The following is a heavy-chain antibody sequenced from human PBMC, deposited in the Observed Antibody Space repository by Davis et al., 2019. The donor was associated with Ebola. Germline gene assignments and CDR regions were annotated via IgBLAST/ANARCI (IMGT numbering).Heavy chain of an antibody. CDR2: IFYSGST. CDR1: GGPITTYY. Sequence: PSETLSLTCSVSGGPITTYYWSWIRQTPGKGLEWIGYIFYSGSTNYNPSLKSRVTISVDTSKNQFSLRLTSVTAADTAIYYCSIGGVYWFDPWGQGTLVTVSS. J-gene: IGHJ5*02. CDR3: SIGGVYWFDP. V-gene: IGHV4-59*03. D-gene: IGHD3-3*01.